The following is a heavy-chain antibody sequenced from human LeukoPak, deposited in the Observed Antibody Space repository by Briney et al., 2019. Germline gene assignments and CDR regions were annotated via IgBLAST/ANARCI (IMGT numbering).Heavy chain of an antibody. CDR1: GYTFTGYY. CDR2: INPNSGAT. CDR3: ARSSGWFDP. Sequence: GASVKVSCKASGYTFTGYYLHWVRQAPGQGPDWMGWINPNSGATNYAQKFQGRVTITRDTSISTAYMELTRLRSDDTAVYYCARSSGWFDPWGQGSLVTVSS. D-gene: IGHD6-19*01. J-gene: IGHJ5*02. V-gene: IGHV1-2*02.